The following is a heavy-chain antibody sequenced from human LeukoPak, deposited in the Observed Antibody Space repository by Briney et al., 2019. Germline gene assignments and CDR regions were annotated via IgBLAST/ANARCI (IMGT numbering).Heavy chain of an antibody. CDR1: GGSISSYY. V-gene: IGHV4-59*01. Sequence: PSETLSLTCTVSGGSISSYYWSWLRQPPGKGLEWLGYIYYSGGTNYNPSLKSRVTISVDTSKIHFSLKLSSVTAADTAAYYCARHRGGFDLWGQVTMVTVSS. D-gene: IGHD2-15*01. CDR3: ARHRGGFDL. CDR2: IYYSGGT. J-gene: IGHJ3*01.